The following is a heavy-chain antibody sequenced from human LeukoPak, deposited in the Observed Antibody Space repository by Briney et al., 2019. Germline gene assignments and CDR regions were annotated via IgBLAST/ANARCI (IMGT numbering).Heavy chain of an antibody. CDR3: ARAGGSRYYYAMDV. V-gene: IGHV3-9*01. D-gene: IGHD3-16*01. CDR1: GFTFDDYG. CDR2: ISWNSDSV. Sequence: GGSLRLSCAPSGFTFDDYGMHWVRQAPGKGLEWGSGISWNSDSVGYADSVKGRFTISRDNAENSLYLQMNSLRAEDTAFYYCARAGGSRYYYAMDVWGQGTTVTVSS. J-gene: IGHJ6*02.